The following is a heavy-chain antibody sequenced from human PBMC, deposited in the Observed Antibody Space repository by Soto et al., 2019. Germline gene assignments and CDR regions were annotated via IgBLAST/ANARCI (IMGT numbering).Heavy chain of an antibody. D-gene: IGHD2-2*01. Sequence: SETLSLTCTVSGGSITSYYWSWIRQPPGKGLEWIGYIYYSGSTNYNPSLKTRVTVSVDTSQNQFSLKLTSVTAADTAVYYCARQGPAAILNSWFDPWGQGTLVTVSS. J-gene: IGHJ5*02. CDR1: GGSITSYY. CDR3: ARQGPAAILNSWFDP. V-gene: IGHV4-59*01. CDR2: IYYSGST.